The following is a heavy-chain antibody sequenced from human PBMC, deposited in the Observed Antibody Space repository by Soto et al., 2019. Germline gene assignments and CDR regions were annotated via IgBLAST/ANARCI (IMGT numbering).Heavy chain of an antibody. V-gene: IGHV1-18*01. CDR2: ISAYNGNT. D-gene: IGHD6-19*01. CDR1: GYTFTSYG. Sequence: GASVKVSCKASGYTFTSYGISWVRQAPGQGLEWMGWISAYNGNTNYAQKLQGRVTMTTDTSTSTAYMELRSLGSGDTAVYYCARVEPLAVAGTRHWGQGTLVTVSS. J-gene: IGHJ1*01. CDR3: ARVEPLAVAGTRH.